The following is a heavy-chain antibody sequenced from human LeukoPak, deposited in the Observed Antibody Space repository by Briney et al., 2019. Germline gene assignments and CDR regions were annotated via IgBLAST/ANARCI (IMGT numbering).Heavy chain of an antibody. CDR1: GGSISRYY. D-gene: IGHD6-13*01. Sequence: PSETLSLTCTVSGGSISRYYWSWIRQPPGKGLEWIGYIYYSGSTNYNPSPKSRVTISVDTSKNQFSLKLSSVTAADTAVYYCARLSSAAGPPFDYWGQGTLVTVSS. CDR2: IYYSGST. V-gene: IGHV4-59*01. CDR3: ARLSSAAGPPFDY. J-gene: IGHJ4*02.